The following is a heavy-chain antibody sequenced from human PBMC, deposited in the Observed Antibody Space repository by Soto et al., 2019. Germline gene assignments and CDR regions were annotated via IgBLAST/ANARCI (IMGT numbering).Heavy chain of an antibody. CDR3: ARDPRLRYFDWLSSSNWFDP. CDR1: GGSFSGYY. CDR2: INHSGST. J-gene: IGHJ5*02. V-gene: IGHV4-34*01. Sequence: SETLSLTCAVYGGSFSGYYWSWIRQPPGKGLEWIGEINHSGSTNYNPSLKSRVTISVDTSKNQFSLKLSSVTAADTAVYYCARDPRLRYFDWLSSSNWFDPWGQGTLVTASS. D-gene: IGHD3-9*01.